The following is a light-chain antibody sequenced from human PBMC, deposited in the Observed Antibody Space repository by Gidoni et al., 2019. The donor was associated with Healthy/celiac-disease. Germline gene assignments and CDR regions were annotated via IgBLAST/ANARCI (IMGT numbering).Light chain of an antibody. J-gene: IGKJ1*01. V-gene: IGKV3-11*01. CDR3: QQRSNWPRT. CDR2: AAS. Sequence: DIVWTQSQATLSLSPGERATFSCMASQSATSYLDWYQQKPGQAPRLLIYAASTRATGIPARFSGSGSGTDFTLTISVLEPEDFAVYYWQQRSNWPRTFXQXTKVXIK. CDR1: QSATSY.